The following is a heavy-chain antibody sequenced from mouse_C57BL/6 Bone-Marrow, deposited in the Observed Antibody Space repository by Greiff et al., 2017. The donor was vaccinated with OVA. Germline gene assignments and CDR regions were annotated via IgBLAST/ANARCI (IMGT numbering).Heavy chain of an antibody. Sequence: QVQLKESGAELARPGASVTLSCKASGYTFTSYGISWVQQRTGQGLEWIGEIYPRSGNTYYNEKFKGKATLTADKSSSTAYMELRSLTSEDSAVYFCASYYYYGSSFDYWGQGTTLTVSS. D-gene: IGHD1-1*01. J-gene: IGHJ2*01. CDR3: ASYYYYGSSFDY. CDR1: GYTFTSYG. CDR2: IYPRSGNT. V-gene: IGHV1-81*01.